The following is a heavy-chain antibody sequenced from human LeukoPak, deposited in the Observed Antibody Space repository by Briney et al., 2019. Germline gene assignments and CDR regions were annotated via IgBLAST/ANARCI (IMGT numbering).Heavy chain of an antibody. CDR1: EFSVGSNY. D-gene: IGHD6-13*01. Sequence: GGSLRLSCAASEFSVGSNYMTWVRQAPGKGLEWVSSISSSSSYIYYTDSVKGRFTISRDNAKNSLYLQMNSLRAEDTAVYYCATQQLIWSAGAFDIWGQGTMVTVSS. CDR3: ATQQLIWSAGAFDI. V-gene: IGHV3-21*01. J-gene: IGHJ3*02. CDR2: ISSSSSYI.